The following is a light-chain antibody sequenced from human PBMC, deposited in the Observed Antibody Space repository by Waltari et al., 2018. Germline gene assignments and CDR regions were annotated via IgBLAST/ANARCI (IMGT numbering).Light chain of an antibody. CDR3: CSYAVGNTYV. Sequence: QSALTQPASVSGSPGQSITISCTGTSSDVGSYNFVSWYQQHPGKAPNLMIYEVTKRPSGVSNRFSGSKSGNTASLTISGLQAEDEADYYCCSYAVGNTYVFGTGTKVTVL. J-gene: IGLJ1*01. V-gene: IGLV2-23*02. CDR1: SSDVGSYNF. CDR2: EVT.